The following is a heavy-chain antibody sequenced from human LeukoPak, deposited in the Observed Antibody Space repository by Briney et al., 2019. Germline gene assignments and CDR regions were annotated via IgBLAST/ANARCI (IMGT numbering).Heavy chain of an antibody. CDR2: IKSDGSRT. D-gene: IGHD5-12*01. J-gene: IGHJ4*02. CDR1: GFTFSSYW. CDR3: ARDRGYTQDY. Sequence: GGSLRLSCAASGFTFSSYWMHWVRQAPGKGLVWVSHIKSDGSRTSYADSVKGRFTISRDNAKNTLYRQMNSLRAEDTAVYYCARDRGYTQDYWGQGTLVTVSS. V-gene: IGHV3-74*01.